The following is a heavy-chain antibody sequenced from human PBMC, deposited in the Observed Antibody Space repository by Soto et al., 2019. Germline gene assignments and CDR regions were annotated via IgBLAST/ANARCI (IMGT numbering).Heavy chain of an antibody. CDR3: ARQGSRPYDNSGMDV. CDR1: GYTFTTSG. J-gene: IGHJ6*02. V-gene: IGHV1-18*01. D-gene: IGHD1-26*01. Sequence: ASLKVSCKASGYTFTTSGISWVRQAPGQGLEWMGWISTYNGDTNSAQKFQGRVTMTADTSTGTAYMELMSLKSDDTAVYYCARQGSRPYDNSGMDVWGQGTTVTVSS. CDR2: ISTYNGDT.